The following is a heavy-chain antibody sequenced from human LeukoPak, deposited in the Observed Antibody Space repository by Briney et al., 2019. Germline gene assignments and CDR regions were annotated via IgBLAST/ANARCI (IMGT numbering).Heavy chain of an antibody. CDR3: ARAYCSGGSCYRFFDY. CDR2: ISSSSSYT. Sequence: GGSLRLSCAASGFTFSDYYMSWIRQAPGKGLDGVSYISSSSSYTNYADSVKGRFTISRDNAKNSLYLQMNSLRAEDTAVYYCARAYCSGGSCYRFFDYWGQGTLVTVSS. CDR1: GFTFSDYY. J-gene: IGHJ4*02. V-gene: IGHV3-11*06. D-gene: IGHD2-15*01.